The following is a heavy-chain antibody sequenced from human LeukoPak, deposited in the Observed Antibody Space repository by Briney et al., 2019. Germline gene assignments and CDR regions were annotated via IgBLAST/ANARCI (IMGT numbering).Heavy chain of an antibody. CDR1: GFTFSSYS. Sequence: PGGSLRLSCAASGFTFSSYSMNWVRQAPGKGLEWVSVTYSGGSTFFADFVNGRFSISRDQSQNTLYLQMNSLRANDTAVYYCARAGDRGSHIDFWGQGTLVTVSS. CDR3: ARAGDRGSHIDF. V-gene: IGHV3-66*01. D-gene: IGHD1-26*01. J-gene: IGHJ4*02. CDR2: TYSGGST.